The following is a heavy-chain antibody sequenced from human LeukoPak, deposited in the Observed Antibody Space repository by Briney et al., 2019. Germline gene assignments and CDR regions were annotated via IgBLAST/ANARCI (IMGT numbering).Heavy chain of an antibody. CDR1: GYTFASYG. CDR3: ARDTARISTPGGPDY. V-gene: IGHV1-18*01. J-gene: IGHJ4*02. CDR2: ISAYNDNT. Sequence: ASVKVSCKASGYTFASYGISWVLQAPGQGLEWMGWISAYNDNTKYAQNLQGRVTLTTDTSTSTAYMELRSLTSDDTALYYCARDTARISTPGGPDYWGQGTLVTVSS. D-gene: IGHD6-13*01.